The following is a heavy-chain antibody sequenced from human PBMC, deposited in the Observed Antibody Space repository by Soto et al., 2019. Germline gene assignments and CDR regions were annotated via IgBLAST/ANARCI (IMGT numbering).Heavy chain of an antibody. Sequence: EVQLVESGGGLIQPGGSLRLSCAASGFNVISNYMSWVRQAPGKGLEWVSVIQSGGRTYYADSVKGRFTISRDISNNTLFLQMNSLRAEDAAVYYCARVLRTAMPSWGQGTLVTVSS. CDR1: GFNVISNY. CDR3: ARVLRTAMPS. J-gene: IGHJ4*02. CDR2: IQSGGRT. D-gene: IGHD5-18*01. V-gene: IGHV3-53*01.